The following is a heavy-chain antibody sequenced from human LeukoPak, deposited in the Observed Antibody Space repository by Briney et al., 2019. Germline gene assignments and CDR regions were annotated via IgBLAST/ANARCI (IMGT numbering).Heavy chain of an antibody. D-gene: IGHD3-9*01. J-gene: IGHJ6*02. CDR3: ARFEYYYYYYGMDV. CDR1: GYTFTSYD. V-gene: IGHV1-8*01. Sequence: ASVKVSCTASGYTFTSYDINWVRQATGQGLEWMGWMNPNSGNTGYAQKFQGRVTMTRNTSISTAYMELSSLRSEDTAVYYCARFEYYYYYYGMDVWGQGTTVTVSS. CDR2: MNPNSGNT.